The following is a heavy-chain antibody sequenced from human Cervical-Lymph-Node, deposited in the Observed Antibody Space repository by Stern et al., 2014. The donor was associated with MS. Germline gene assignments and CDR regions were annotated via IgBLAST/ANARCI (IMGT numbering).Heavy chain of an antibody. CDR3: GRGPLLLTPSGSLAY. CDR1: GYTFTSYD. D-gene: IGHD6-19*01. V-gene: IGHV1-8*01. J-gene: IGHJ4*02. Sequence: VQLVESGAEVKKPGASVKVSCKASGYTFTSYDINWVRQATGQGLEWMGWMNPNSDNTDYAQKFQGRVTMTRKTSISTAYMERSSLRSEDTAVYYWGRGPLLLTPSGSLAYWGQGPLATVSS. CDR2: MNPNSDNT.